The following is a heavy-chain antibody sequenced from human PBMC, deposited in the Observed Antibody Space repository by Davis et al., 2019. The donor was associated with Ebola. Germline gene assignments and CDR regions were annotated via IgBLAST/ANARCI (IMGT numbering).Heavy chain of an antibody. CDR3: AKTGGYSYLGFDY. Sequence: PGGSLRLSCAASGFTFSSFGMHWVRQAPGKGLDWVAFIRYDGSNKYYADSVKGRFTISRDNSKNTLYLQMNSLRAEDTAIYYCAKTGGYSYLGFDYWGQGTLVTVSS. CDR1: GFTFSSFG. D-gene: IGHD5-18*01. CDR2: IRYDGSNK. J-gene: IGHJ4*02. V-gene: IGHV3-30*02.